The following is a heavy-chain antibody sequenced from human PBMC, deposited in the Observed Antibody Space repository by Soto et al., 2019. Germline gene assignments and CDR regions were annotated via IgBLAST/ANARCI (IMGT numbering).Heavy chain of an antibody. V-gene: IGHV3-48*03. J-gene: IGHJ4*02. CDR2: ISSSGSTI. D-gene: IGHD2-2*01. CDR1: GFTFSSYE. CDR3: ARGGADIAVVPAANHFDY. Sequence: GGSLRLSCAASGFTFSSYEMNWVRQAPGKGLEWVSYISSSGSTIYYADSVKGRFTISRDNAKNSLYLQMNSLRAEDTAVYYCARGGADIAVVPAANHFDYWGQGTLVTSPQ.